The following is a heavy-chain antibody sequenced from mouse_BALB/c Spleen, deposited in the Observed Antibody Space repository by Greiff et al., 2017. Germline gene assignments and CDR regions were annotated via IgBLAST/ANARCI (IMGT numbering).Heavy chain of an antibody. V-gene: IGHV5-6-3*01. CDR2: INSNGGST. D-gene: IGHD1-2*01. J-gene: IGHJ1*01. Sequence: EVKLQESGGGLVQPGGSLKLSCAASGFTFSSYGMSWVRQTPDKRLELVATINSNGGSTYYPDSVKGRFTISRDNAKNTLYLQMSSLKSEDTAMYYCAREGRGHYYGYGYFDVWGAGTTVTVSS. CDR1: GFTFSSYG. CDR3: AREGRGHYYGYGYFDV.